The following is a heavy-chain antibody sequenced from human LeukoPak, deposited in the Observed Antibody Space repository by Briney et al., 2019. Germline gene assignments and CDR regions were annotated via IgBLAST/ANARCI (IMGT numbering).Heavy chain of an antibody. D-gene: IGHD5-12*01. V-gene: IGHV3-21*01. CDR1: GFTFSSYS. J-gene: IGHJ4*02. Sequence: GGSLRLSCAASGFTFSSYSMTWVRQAPGKGLEWVSSISSSSSYIYYADSVKGRFTISRDNAKNSLYLQMNSLRAEDTAVYYCARTIRGLGVDYWGQGTLVTVSS. CDR2: ISSSSSYI. CDR3: ARTIRGLGVDY.